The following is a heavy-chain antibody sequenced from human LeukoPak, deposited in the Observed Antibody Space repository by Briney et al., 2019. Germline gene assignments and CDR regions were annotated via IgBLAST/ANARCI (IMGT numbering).Heavy chain of an antibody. Sequence: GGSLRLSCAASGLTFSNAWMSWVRQAPGKGLEWVTVISYDGSNKYYGDSVKGRFTISRDNSKNTLYLKMNSLRAEDTAVYYCAKEGSNGDFDYWGQGTLVTVSS. V-gene: IGHV3-30*18. CDR1: GLTFSNAW. CDR3: AKEGSNGDFDY. J-gene: IGHJ4*02. CDR2: ISYDGSNK. D-gene: IGHD1-26*01.